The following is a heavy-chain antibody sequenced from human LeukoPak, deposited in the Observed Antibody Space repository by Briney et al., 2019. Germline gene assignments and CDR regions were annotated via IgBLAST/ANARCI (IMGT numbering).Heavy chain of an antibody. J-gene: IGHJ4*02. CDR3: AKTRPLDSSSWSHGDY. CDR1: GFTFTNYA. CDR2: ISGSGDST. D-gene: IGHD6-13*01. V-gene: IGHV3-23*01. Sequence: GGSLRLSCAASGFTFTNYAMSWVRQAPGKGLEWVSAISGSGDSTYYGDSVKGRFTISRDNSKNTLYLQMNSLRAEDTAVYYCAKTRPLDSSSWSHGDYWGQGTLVTVSS.